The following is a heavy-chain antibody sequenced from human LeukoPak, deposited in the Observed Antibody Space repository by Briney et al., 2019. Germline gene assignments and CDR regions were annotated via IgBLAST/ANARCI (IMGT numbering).Heavy chain of an antibody. CDR2: IYSGGST. CDR3: AGRVAGYSSGYVY. D-gene: IGHD5-18*01. Sequence: PGGSLRLSCAASGFTFSSNYMSWVRQAPGKGLEWVSVIYSGGSTYYADSVKGRFTISRDNSENTVYLQMNNLRAEDTALYYCAGRVAGYSSGYVYWGQGTLVTVSS. J-gene: IGHJ4*02. CDR1: GFTFSSNY. V-gene: IGHV3-53*01.